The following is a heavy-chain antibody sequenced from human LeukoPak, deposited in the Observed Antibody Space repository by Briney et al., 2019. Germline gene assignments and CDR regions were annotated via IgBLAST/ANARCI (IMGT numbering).Heavy chain of an antibody. D-gene: IGHD2-15*01. CDR1: GYTFTSYD. CDR3: ARGGYCSGGSCKLLTHWFDP. CDR2: MNPNSGNT. V-gene: IGHV1-8*01. Sequence: ASVKVSCKASGYTFTSYDINWVRQATGQGLEWMGWMNPNSGNTGYAQKFQGRVTMTRNTSISTAYMELSSLRSEDTAVYYCARGGYCSGGSCKLLTHWFDPWGQGTLVTVSS. J-gene: IGHJ5*02.